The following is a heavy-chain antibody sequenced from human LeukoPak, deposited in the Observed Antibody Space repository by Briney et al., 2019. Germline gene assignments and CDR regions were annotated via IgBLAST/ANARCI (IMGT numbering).Heavy chain of an antibody. J-gene: IGHJ6*02. D-gene: IGHD2-2*01. Sequence: ASVKVSCKASGYTFTNYGISWVRQAPGQGLEWMGWISAYNGNTNYAQKLQGRVTMTTDTSTSTAYMELRSLRSDDTAVYYCAREWGLYCSSTSCYYYYYGMDVWGQGTTVTVSS. CDR1: GYTFTNYG. CDR2: ISAYNGNT. V-gene: IGHV1-18*01. CDR3: AREWGLYCSSTSCYYYYYGMDV.